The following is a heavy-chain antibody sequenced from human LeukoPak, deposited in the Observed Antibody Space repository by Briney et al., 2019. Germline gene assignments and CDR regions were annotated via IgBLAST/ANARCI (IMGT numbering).Heavy chain of an antibody. J-gene: IGHJ3*02. CDR2: IRCDGSNK. Sequence: GGSLRLSCAASGFTFSSYGMHWVRQAPGKGLEWVAFIRCDGSNKYYADSVKGRFTISRDNSKNTLYLQMNSLRAEDTAVYYCAKDLSMIRERGAFDIWGQGTMVTVSS. CDR3: AKDLSMIRERGAFDI. D-gene: IGHD3-22*01. CDR1: GFTFSSYG. V-gene: IGHV3-30*02.